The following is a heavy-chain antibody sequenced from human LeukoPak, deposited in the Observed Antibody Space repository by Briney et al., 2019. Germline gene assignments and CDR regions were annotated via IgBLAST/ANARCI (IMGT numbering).Heavy chain of an antibody. Sequence: PGGSLRLSCAASGFTFSSYTMNWVRQAPGKGLEWVSSISTSSIYIYYTDSLKGRFTISRDNARNSLYLQMNSLKAEDTAVYYCARKAVGSGYYAYFDYWGQGTLVTVSS. J-gene: IGHJ4*02. V-gene: IGHV3-21*01. D-gene: IGHD3-3*01. CDR3: ARKAVGSGYYAYFDY. CDR2: ISTSSIYI. CDR1: GFTFSSYT.